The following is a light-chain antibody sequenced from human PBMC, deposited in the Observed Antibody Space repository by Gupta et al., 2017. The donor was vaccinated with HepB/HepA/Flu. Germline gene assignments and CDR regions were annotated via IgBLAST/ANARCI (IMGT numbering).Light chain of an antibody. CDR1: SSDVGGYNY. CDR3: SSYTSSSPL. V-gene: IGLV2-14*03. Sequence: QSALTQPASVSGSPGPSITISCTGTSSDVGGYNYVSWYQQHPGKAPKLMIYDVSNRPSGVSNRFSGSKSGNTASLTISGLQAEDDADYYCSSYTSSSPLFGGGTKLTVL. J-gene: IGLJ2*01. CDR2: DVS.